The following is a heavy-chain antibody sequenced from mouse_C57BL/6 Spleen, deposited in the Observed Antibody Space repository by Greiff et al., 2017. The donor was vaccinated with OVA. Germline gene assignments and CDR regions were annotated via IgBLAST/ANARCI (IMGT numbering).Heavy chain of an antibody. V-gene: IGHV1-81*01. CDR2: IYPRSGNT. Sequence: QVQLQQSGAELARPGASVKLSCKASGYTFTSYGISWVKQRTGQGLEWIGEIYPRSGNTYYNEKFKGKATLTADKSSSTAYMELRSLTSEDSAVYFCASLLEGYFDYWGKGTTLTVSS. CDR1: GYTFTSYG. D-gene: IGHD2-1*01. CDR3: ASLLEGYFDY. J-gene: IGHJ2*01.